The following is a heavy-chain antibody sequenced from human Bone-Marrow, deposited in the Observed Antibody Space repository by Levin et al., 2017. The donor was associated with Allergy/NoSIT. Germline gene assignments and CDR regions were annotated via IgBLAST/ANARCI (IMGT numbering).Heavy chain of an antibody. D-gene: IGHD5-12*01. Sequence: SQTLSLTCTVSGGSIRDHFWSWIRQAPGKGLEWIGEVYYSGTTNYTPSLKSRVTISVDTYDNQFSLKLKSVTAADTAIYYCARYRREYSGHNHYYFYYMDVWGKGTTVTVSS. CDR1: GGSIRDHF. J-gene: IGHJ6*03. V-gene: IGHV4-59*11. CDR3: ARYRREYSGHNHYYFYYMDV. CDR2: VYYSGTT.